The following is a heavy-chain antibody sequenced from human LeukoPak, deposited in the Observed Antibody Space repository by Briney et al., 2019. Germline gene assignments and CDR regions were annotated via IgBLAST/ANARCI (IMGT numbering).Heavy chain of an antibody. CDR1: GGSFSGYY. CDR3: ARGADCSSTSCYGLDWFDP. V-gene: IGHV4-34*01. J-gene: IGHJ5*02. D-gene: IGHD2-2*01. CDR2: INHSGGT. Sequence: SETLSLTCAVYGGSFSGYYWSWIRQPPGKGLEWIGEINHSGGTNYNPSLKSRVTISVDTSKNQFSLKLSSVTAADTAVYYCARGADCSSTSCYGLDWFDPWGQGTLVTVSS.